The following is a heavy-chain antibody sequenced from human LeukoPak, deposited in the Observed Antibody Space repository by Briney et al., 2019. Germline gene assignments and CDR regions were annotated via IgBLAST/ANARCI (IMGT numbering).Heavy chain of an antibody. Sequence: SETLSLTCAVSGGSITSSNWWSWVRQPPGKGLEWIGEIYHSGTTNYNPSLKSRVTISVDTSKNQFSLKLSSVTAADTAVYYCAREGYSGSSPFDYWGQGTLVTVSS. D-gene: IGHD1-26*01. CDR1: GGSITSSNW. J-gene: IGHJ4*02. V-gene: IGHV4-4*02. CDR2: IYHSGTT. CDR3: AREGYSGSSPFDY.